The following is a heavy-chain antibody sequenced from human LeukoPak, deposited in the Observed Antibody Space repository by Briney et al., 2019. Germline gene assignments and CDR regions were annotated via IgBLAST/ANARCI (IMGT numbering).Heavy chain of an antibody. J-gene: IGHJ6*03. CDR2: IYHSGST. CDR3: ASAKYNWNYVDYYYYYMDV. Sequence: SETLSLTCAVSGYSISSGYYWGWIRQPPGKGLEGIGRIYHSGSTYYNPSLKSRVIISVDTSKNQFSLKLSSVTAADTAVYYCASAKYNWNYVDYYYYYMDVWGKGTTVTVSS. D-gene: IGHD1-7*01. V-gene: IGHV4-38-2*01. CDR1: GYSISSGYY.